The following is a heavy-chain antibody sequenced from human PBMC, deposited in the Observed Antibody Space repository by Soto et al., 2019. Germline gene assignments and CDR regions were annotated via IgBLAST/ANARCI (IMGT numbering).Heavy chain of an antibody. CDR1: GYSFTSYW. V-gene: IGHV5-51*01. Sequence: PGESLKISCKGSGYSFTSYWIGWVRQMPGKGLEWMGIIYPGDSDTRYSPSFQGQVTISADKSISTAYLQWSSLKASDTAMYYCARRTDSSGWDEFGAFDIWGQGTMVTVSS. CDR3: ARRTDSSGWDEFGAFDI. CDR2: IYPGDSDT. D-gene: IGHD6-19*01. J-gene: IGHJ3*02.